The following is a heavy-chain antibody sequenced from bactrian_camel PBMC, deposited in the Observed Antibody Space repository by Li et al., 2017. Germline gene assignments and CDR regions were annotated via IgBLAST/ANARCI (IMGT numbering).Heavy chain of an antibody. J-gene: IGHJ4*01. D-gene: IGHD3*01. CDR2: TRSVSEGGS. CDR3: ARCWTYGCYPAGEKLGT. CDR1: GQSYSRYDDWC. Sequence: VQLVESGGGSVQAGGTLRLSCAASGQSYSRYDDWCMTWVRQAPGKAFEWVAATRSVSEGGSKYADSVKGRFTISRDTAKSTLYLQLNDLKEDDTTVYYCARCWTYGCYPAGEKLGTWGHGTQVTVS. V-gene: IGHV3S40*01.